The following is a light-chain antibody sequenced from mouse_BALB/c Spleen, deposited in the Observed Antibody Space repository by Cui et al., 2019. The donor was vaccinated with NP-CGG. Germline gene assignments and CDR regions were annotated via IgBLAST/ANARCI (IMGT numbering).Light chain of an antibody. CDR2: GTN. J-gene: IGLJ1*01. CDR3: ALWYSNHWV. CDR1: TGAVTTSNY. V-gene: IGLV1*01. Sequence: AVVTPEYSPTTSPGETVTLTCRSSTGAVTTSNYANWVQEKPDHLFTGLIGGTNNRAPGVPARFSGSLIGDKAALTITGTQTEDEAIYFCALWYSNHWVFGGGTKLTVL.